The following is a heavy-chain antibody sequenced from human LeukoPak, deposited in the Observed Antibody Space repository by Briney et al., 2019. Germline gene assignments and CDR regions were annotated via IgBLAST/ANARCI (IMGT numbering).Heavy chain of an antibody. CDR1: GFTFSSFA. D-gene: IGHD3-22*01. CDR2: IGVSVGRT. CDR3: AKAVTMIVVGEDAFDI. V-gene: IGHV3-23*01. Sequence: PGGSLRLSCAASGFTFSSFAMTWIRRAPGKGLEWVSTIGVSVGRTYYAASVKGRFTISRDNPKNTLYLQMNSLRAEDTAVYYCAKAVTMIVVGEDAFDIWGQGTMVTVSS. J-gene: IGHJ3*02.